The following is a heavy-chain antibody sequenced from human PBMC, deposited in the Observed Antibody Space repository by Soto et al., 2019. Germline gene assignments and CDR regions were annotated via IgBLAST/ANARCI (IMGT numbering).Heavy chain of an antibody. CDR1: GGSISSYY. D-gene: IGHD3-3*01. J-gene: IGHJ6*03. Sequence: SETLSLTCTVSGGSISSYYWSWIRQPPGKGLEWIGYIYYSGSTNYNPSLKSRVTISVDTSKNQFSLKLSSVTAADTAVYYCARSTYYDFWSGYRKSYYYYMDVWGKGTTVTVSS. CDR2: IYYSGST. CDR3: ARSTYYDFWSGYRKSYYYYMDV. V-gene: IGHV4-59*01.